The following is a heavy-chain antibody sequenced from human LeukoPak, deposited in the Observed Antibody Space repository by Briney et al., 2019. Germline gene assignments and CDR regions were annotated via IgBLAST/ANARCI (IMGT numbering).Heavy chain of an antibody. D-gene: IGHD3-10*01. CDR1: GFTFSSYW. Sequence: GGSLRLSCAASGFTFSSYWMSWVRQAPGKGLEWVANIKQDGSEKYYVDSVKGRFTISRDNAKNSLYLQMNSPRAEDTAVYYCARDAGLWFGELPDYWGQGTLVTVSS. CDR3: ARDAGLWFGELPDY. CDR2: IKQDGSEK. J-gene: IGHJ4*02. V-gene: IGHV3-7*01.